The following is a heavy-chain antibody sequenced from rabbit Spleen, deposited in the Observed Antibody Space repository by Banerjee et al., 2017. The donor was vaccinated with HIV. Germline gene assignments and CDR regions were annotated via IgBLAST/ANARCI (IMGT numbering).Heavy chain of an antibody. CDR3: ARDTRSSNYRIRLDL. J-gene: IGHJ3*01. Sequence: QSLEESGGDLVKPGASLTLTCTVSGFSFSSGYDMCWVRQAPGKGLEWIGCIDTISVIIYYANWAKGRFTISKTSSTTVTLQMTSLTDADTATYFCARDTRSSNYRIRLDLWGQGTLVTVS. CDR1: GFSFSSGYD. V-gene: IGHV1S40*01. CDR2: IDTISVII. D-gene: IGHD8-1*01.